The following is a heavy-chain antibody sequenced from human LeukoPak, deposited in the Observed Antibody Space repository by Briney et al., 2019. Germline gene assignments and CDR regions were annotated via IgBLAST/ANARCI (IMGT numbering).Heavy chain of an antibody. V-gene: IGHV4-59*08. CDR2: IYYDGST. J-gene: IGHJ4*02. CDR3: ARRHRDSWYHDY. CDR1: GDSISSYY. Sequence: SETLSLTCAVSGDSISSYYWSWIRQPPGKGLEWIGYIYYDGSTNYNPSLKSRVTISVDTSKNQFSLKLSSVTAADTAVYYCARRHRDSWYHDYWGQGTLVTVSS. D-gene: IGHD6-13*01.